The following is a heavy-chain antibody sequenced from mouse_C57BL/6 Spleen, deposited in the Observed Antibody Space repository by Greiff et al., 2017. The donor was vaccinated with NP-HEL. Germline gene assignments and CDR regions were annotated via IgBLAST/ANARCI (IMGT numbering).Heavy chain of an antibody. Sequence: QVQLQQSGAELVKPGASVKLSCKASGYTFTSYWMQWVKQRSGQGLEWIGEIDPSDSYTNYNQKFKGKATLTVDTSSSTAYMQLSSLTSEDSAVYYCARFLGDYWGQGTTLTVSA. CDR3: ARFLGDY. D-gene: IGHD3-3*01. J-gene: IGHJ2*01. CDR2: IDPSDSYT. CDR1: GYTFTSYW. V-gene: IGHV1-50*01.